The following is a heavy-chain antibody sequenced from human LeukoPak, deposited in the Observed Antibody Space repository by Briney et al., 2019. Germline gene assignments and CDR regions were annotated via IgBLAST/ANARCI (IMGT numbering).Heavy chain of an antibody. J-gene: IGHJ5*02. CDR2: INGDASSI. V-gene: IGHV3-74*03. Sequence: GESLRLSCAAAGFSSNSNWIHCARKDPGKGLVWDARINGDASSITYADSVKGRFNLSRDNAKNTLYLQMNSLRVEDTAVYYCARGRGPYGWFDPWGQGTLVTVSS. CDR3: ARGRGPYGWFDP. CDR1: GFSSNSNW. D-gene: IGHD3-10*01.